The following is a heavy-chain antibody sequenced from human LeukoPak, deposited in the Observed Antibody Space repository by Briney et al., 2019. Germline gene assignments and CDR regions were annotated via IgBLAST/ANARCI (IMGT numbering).Heavy chain of an antibody. J-gene: IGHJ6*02. CDR2: IYYSGTT. CDR1: GGSVSGGTYY. CDR3: ARGAVVNGLDV. D-gene: IGHD3-16*02. Sequence: KPSQTLSLTCTVSGGSVSGGTYYWSWIRQPPGTRLEWIGYIYYSGTTNYNPSFKSRVTMSVDTSKNQFSLKLSSVTAADTAVYYCARGAVVNGLDVWGQGTTVTVSS. V-gene: IGHV4-61*01.